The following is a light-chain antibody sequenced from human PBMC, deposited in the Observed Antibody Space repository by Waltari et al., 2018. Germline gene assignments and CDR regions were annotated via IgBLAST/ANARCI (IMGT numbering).Light chain of an antibody. Sequence: IVMTQSPATLSVSPGDRATLSCRASQRVSSNLAWYQQKPGQAPRLLIHGASTRATGSPARFSGSGSGTECTLTISSLQSEDFAVYHCQQYNNWPPEYTFGQGTKLEIK. CDR1: QRVSSN. J-gene: IGKJ2*01. CDR2: GAS. V-gene: IGKV3-15*01. CDR3: QQYNNWPPEYT.